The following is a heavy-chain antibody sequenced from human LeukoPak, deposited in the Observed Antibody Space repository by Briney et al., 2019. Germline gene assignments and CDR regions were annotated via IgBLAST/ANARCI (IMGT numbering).Heavy chain of an antibody. V-gene: IGHV4-34*01. CDR1: GGPVSSHY. D-gene: IGHD5-24*01. Sequence: PSETLSLTCTVSGGPVSSHYWSWIRQPPGKGLEWIGEINHSGSTNYNPSLKSRVTISVDTSKNQFSLKLSSVTAADTAVYYCARGGRWLQFASWGQGTLVTVSS. J-gene: IGHJ4*02. CDR2: INHSGST. CDR3: ARGGRWLQFAS.